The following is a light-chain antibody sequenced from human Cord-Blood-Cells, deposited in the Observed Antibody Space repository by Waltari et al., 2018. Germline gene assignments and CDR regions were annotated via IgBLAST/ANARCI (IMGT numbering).Light chain of an antibody. V-gene: IGLV2-14*03. CDR3: SSYTSSSTLV. Sequence: QSALTQPASVSGSPGQSITISCTGTSSDVGGYNSVSWYQQHPGKAPKLMIYDVSNRPSGVSNRFSGSKSGNAASLRISGLQAEDEADYYCSSYTSSSTLVFGTGTKVTVL. CDR2: DVS. J-gene: IGLJ1*01. CDR1: SSDVGGYNS.